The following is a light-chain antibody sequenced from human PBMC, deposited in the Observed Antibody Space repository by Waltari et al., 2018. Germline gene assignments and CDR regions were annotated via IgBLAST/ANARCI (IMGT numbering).Light chain of an antibody. CDR3: SSQSSNNVVL. V-gene: IGLV2-14*03. Sequence: QSALTQPASVSGSPGQSITISCTGISSDVGSYNSVSWYQDHPGQGPKVIIYDFSDRPSGVSARFSGSKSCNTASLTISGLQAEDEADYYCSSQSSNNVVLFGGGTKVTVL. J-gene: IGLJ3*02. CDR1: SSDVGSYNS. CDR2: DFS.